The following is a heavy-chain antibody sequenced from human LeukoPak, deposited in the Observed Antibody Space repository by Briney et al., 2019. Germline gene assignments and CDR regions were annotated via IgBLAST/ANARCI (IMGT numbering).Heavy chain of an antibody. CDR3: TKDANGDYIGAFDP. D-gene: IGHD4-17*01. J-gene: IGHJ5*02. Sequence: GGSLRLSCAASGFSFSSFAMTCVRQAPGKGLEWVSSITGGHYATYNTDSVKGRFTISRDNAKNTLYLQMNSLRADDTAIYYCTKDANGDYIGAFDPWGQGTLVTVSS. V-gene: IGHV3-23*01. CDR1: GFSFSSFA. CDR2: ITGGHYAT.